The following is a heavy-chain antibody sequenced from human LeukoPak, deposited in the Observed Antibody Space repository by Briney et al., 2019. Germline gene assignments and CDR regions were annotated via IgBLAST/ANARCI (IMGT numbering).Heavy chain of an antibody. Sequence: GGSLRLSCAASGSTFSTYWMHWVRQVPGKGLVWVSRIKGDGSRTVYADSVKGRFTISRDNAKNTLSLQMNSLRAEDTAVYYCARSDYFHNWGQGTLVTVSS. CDR1: GSTFSTYW. D-gene: IGHD6-19*01. V-gene: IGHV3-74*01. J-gene: IGHJ4*02. CDR2: IKGDGSRT. CDR3: ARSDYFHN.